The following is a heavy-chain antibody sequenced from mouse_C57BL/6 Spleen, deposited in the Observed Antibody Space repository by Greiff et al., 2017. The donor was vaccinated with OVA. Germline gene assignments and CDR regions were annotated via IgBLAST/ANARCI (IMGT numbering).Heavy chain of an antibody. J-gene: IGHJ3*01. V-gene: IGHV14-2*01. CDR3: AVLYYGSSYIAY. CDR1: GFNIKDYY. Sequence: EVQLQQSGAELVKPGASVKLSCTASGFNIKDYYMHWVKQRTEQGLEWIGRIDPEDGETKSAPKFQGKATITADTSSNTAYLQLSSLTSEDTAVYYCAVLYYGSSYIAYWGQGTLVTVSA. D-gene: IGHD1-1*01. CDR2: IDPEDGET.